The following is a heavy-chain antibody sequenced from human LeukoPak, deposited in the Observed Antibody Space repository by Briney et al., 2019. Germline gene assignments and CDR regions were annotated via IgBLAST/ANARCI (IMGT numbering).Heavy chain of an antibody. CDR1: GFTFSTYA. V-gene: IGHV3-23*01. D-gene: IGHD1-14*01. CDR3: VKDFSSPYPPVDFQH. J-gene: IGHJ1*01. CDR2: VSTSGGDT. Sequence: GGSLRLSCAASGFTFSTYAMSWVRQAPGKGLEWVSSVSTSGGDTYNADSVKGRFTISRDNSKNTVDLQMNSLRVEDMARYYCVKDFSSPYPPVDFQHWGRGTLVTVSS.